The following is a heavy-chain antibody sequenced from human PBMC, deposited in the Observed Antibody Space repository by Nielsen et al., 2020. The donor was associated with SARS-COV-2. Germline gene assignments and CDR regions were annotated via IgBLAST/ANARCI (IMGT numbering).Heavy chain of an antibody. CDR3: ARGGGGYTFGANDY. D-gene: IGHD5-12*01. J-gene: IGHJ4*02. CDR2: INSDGSST. V-gene: IGHV3-74*01. CDR1: AFTFSTYW. Sequence: GGSLRLSCAASAFTFSTYWMHWVRQAPGKGLVWVSRINSDGSSTSYADSVKGRFTISRDNAKNTLYLQMHSLRAADTAVYYCARGGGGYTFGANDYWGQGTLVTVSS.